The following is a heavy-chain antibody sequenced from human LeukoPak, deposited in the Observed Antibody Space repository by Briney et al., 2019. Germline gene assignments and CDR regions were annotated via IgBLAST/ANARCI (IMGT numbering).Heavy chain of an antibody. J-gene: IGHJ4*02. CDR3: ARDPSYGGNSDY. D-gene: IGHD4-23*01. CDR2: IYYSGST. V-gene: IGHV4-39*07. Sequence: SETLSLTCTVSGGSISSSSYYWGWIRQPPGKGLEWIGSIYYSGSTYYNPSLKSRVTISVDTSKNQFSLKLSSVTAADTAVYYCARDPSYGGNSDYWGQGTLVTVSS. CDR1: GGSISSSSYY.